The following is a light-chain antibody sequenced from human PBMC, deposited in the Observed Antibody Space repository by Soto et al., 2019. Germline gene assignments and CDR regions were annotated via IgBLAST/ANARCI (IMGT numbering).Light chain of an antibody. CDR2: EGS. J-gene: IGLJ1*01. CDR3: CSYALSSSYV. CDR1: SGVVGSYSH. V-gene: IGLV2-23*01. Sequence: QSGLTQPASVSGAPGDSITIACPGTSGVVGSYSHVSWYQQHPGKAPRLIIYEGSKRPSGVSHRFSASRSDKTASLTISGLQAEDEAAYYCCSYALSSSYVFGTGPKVTVL.